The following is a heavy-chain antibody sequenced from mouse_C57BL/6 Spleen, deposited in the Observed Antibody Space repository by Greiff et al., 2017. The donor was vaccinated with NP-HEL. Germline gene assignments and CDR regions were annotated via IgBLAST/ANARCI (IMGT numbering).Heavy chain of an antibody. CDR3: TPFITTVVAPI. J-gene: IGHJ4*01. Sequence: DVQLQESGAELVRPGASVKLSCTASGFNIKDDYMHWVKQRPEQGLEWIGWIDPENGDTEYASKFQGKATITADTSSNTAYLQLSSLTSEDTAVYYCTPFITTVVAPIWGQGTSVTVSS. CDR2: IDPENGDT. V-gene: IGHV14-4*01. D-gene: IGHD1-1*01. CDR1: GFNIKDDY.